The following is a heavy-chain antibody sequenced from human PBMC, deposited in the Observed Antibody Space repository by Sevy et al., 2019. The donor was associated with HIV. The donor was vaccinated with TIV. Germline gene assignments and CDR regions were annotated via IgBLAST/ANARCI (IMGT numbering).Heavy chain of an antibody. Sequence: SETLSLTCTVSGGSISSYYWNWIRQSPGKGLEWIGYIYYTGSNNYNPSLKSRVTISVDTSKNQFSLKPTSVTAADTAVYYCARELISGRYYGMDVWGQGTTVTVSS. D-gene: IGHD6-19*01. CDR3: ARELISGRYYGMDV. CDR2: IYYTGSN. CDR1: GGSISSYY. J-gene: IGHJ6*02. V-gene: IGHV4-59*01.